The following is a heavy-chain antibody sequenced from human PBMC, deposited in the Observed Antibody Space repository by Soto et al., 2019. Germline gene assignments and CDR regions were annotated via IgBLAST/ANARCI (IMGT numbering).Heavy chain of an antibody. J-gene: IGHJ5*02. D-gene: IGHD6-13*01. CDR1: GYTFTGYY. CDR3: ARAPLGEAAGGGWFDP. V-gene: IGHV1-2*04. CDR2: INPNSGGT. Sequence: QVQLVQSGAEVKKPGASVKVSCKASGYTFTGYYMHWVRQAPGQGLEWMGWINPNSGGTNYAQKFQGWVTMTRDTSISTAYMELSRLRSDDTAVYYCARAPLGEAAGGGWFDPWGQGTLVTVSS.